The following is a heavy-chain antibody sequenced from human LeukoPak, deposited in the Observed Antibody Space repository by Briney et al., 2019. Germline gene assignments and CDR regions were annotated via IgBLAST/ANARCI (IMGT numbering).Heavy chain of an antibody. D-gene: IGHD6-13*01. Sequence: PSQTLSLTCTVSGGSISSGDYYWSWIRQPPGKGLEWIGYIYYSGSTYYNPSLKSRVTISVDTSKNQFSLKLSSVTAADTAVYYCARRPAAGTFGNRFDPWGQGTLVTVSS. CDR3: ARRPAAGTFGNRFDP. V-gene: IGHV4-30-4*01. CDR1: GGSISSGDYY. J-gene: IGHJ5*02. CDR2: IYYSGST.